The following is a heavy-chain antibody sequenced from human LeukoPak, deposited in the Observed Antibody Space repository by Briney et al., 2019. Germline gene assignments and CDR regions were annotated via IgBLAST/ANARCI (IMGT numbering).Heavy chain of an antibody. CDR1: GFTFGSYA. CDR2: IRIDGDSS. D-gene: IGHD3-10*01. V-gene: IGHV3-23*01. CDR3: AKGSGDTGYYFDD. Sequence: PGGSLRLSCAASGFTFGSYAMGWVRQAPGKGLEWVSSIRIDGDSSYYADSVKGRFTISRDNSKTTLYLEMNSLRAEDTALYYCAKGSGDTGYYFDDWGQGTLVTVSS. J-gene: IGHJ4*02.